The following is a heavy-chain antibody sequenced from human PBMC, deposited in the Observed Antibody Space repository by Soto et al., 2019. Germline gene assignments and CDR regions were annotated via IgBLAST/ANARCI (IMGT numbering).Heavy chain of an antibody. D-gene: IGHD3-16*02. Sequence: EVQLVESGGGLVQPGGSLRLSCAASGFTFSSYWMSWVRQAPGKGLEWVANIKQDGSEKCYVDSVKGRFTISRDNAKNSLYLQMNSLRAEDTAVYYCARDSSDYDYVWGSYRYYWYFDLWGRGTLVTVSS. CDR2: IKQDGSEK. CDR3: ARDSSDYDYVWGSYRYYWYFDL. J-gene: IGHJ2*01. V-gene: IGHV3-7*04. CDR1: GFTFSSYW.